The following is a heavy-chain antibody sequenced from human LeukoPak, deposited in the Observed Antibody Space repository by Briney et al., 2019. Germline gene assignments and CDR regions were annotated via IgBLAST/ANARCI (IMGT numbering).Heavy chain of an antibody. CDR3: AKDPSYILLWFGELDY. CDR1: GFTFSSYA. Sequence: PGGSLRLSCAASGFTFSSYAMSWVRQAPGKGLEGVSAISGSGGSTYYADSVKGRFTISRDNSKNTLYLQMNSLRAEDTAVYYCAKDPSYILLWFGELDYWGQGTLVTVSS. V-gene: IGHV3-23*01. J-gene: IGHJ4*02. D-gene: IGHD3-10*01. CDR2: ISGSGGST.